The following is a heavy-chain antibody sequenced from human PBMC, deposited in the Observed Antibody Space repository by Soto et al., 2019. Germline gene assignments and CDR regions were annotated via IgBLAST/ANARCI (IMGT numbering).Heavy chain of an antibody. V-gene: IGHV3-48*02. CDR2: ISKSSTTI. CDR1: GFTLSTYS. Sequence: GGSLRLSCIASGFTLSTYSMTWVRQAPGKGLEWLSYISKSSTTINYADSVKGRFTISRDNAKNSVYLEMSSLRDEDSAVYYCARDPPNFYYYGMDVWGQGTTVTVSS. J-gene: IGHJ6*02. CDR3: ARDPPNFYYYGMDV.